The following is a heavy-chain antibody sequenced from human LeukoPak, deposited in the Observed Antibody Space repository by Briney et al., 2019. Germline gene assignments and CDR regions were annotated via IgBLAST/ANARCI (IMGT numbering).Heavy chain of an antibody. V-gene: IGHV4-34*01. D-gene: IGHD3-22*01. CDR1: GGSFSGYY. CDR2: INHSGST. CDR3: ARRRSFWYYYDSSGANLDY. Sequence: SETLSLTCAVYGGSFSGYYWSWIRQPPGKGLEWIGEINHSGSTNYNPSLKSRVTISVDTSKNQFSLKLSSVTAADTAVYYCARRRSFWYYYDSSGANLDYWGQGTLVTVSS. J-gene: IGHJ4*02.